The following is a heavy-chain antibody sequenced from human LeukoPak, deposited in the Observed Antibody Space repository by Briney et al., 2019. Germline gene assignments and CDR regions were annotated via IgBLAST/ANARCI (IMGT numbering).Heavy chain of an antibody. J-gene: IGHJ4*02. V-gene: IGHV3-30-3*01. CDR3: ARELDTAMIFWAFDY. CDR1: GFTFSSYA. D-gene: IGHD5-18*01. Sequence: PGGSLRLSCAASGFTFSSYAMHWVRQAPGKGLEWVAVISYDGSNKYYADSVKGRFTISRDNSKNTLYLQMNSLRAEDTAVYYCARELDTAMIFWAFDYWGQGILVTVSS. CDR2: ISYDGSNK.